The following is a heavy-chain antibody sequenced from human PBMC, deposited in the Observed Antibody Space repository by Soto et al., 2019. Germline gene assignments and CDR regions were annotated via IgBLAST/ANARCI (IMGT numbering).Heavy chain of an antibody. V-gene: IGHV3-48*03. CDR2: ISLSGSTI. D-gene: IGHD3-3*02. CDR3: ARESFSASPNFFDY. Sequence: SCKASGGTFGSNAISWVRQAPGKGLEWVSYISLSGSTIYYADSVKGRFTISRDDAKNSLYLQMDSLRADDTAVYYCARESFSASPNFFDYWGQGTLVTVSS. J-gene: IGHJ4*02. CDR1: GGTFGSNA.